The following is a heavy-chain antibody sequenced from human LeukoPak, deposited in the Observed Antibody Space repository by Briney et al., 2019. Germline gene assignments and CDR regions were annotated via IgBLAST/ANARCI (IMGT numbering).Heavy chain of an antibody. CDR1: RFTFSSYS. J-gene: IGHJ6*03. D-gene: IGHD4-17*01. CDR3: ARGPYGDSPVYYYYMDV. V-gene: IGHV3-21*01. CDR2: ISWNSFTI. Sequence: GGSLRLSCAASRFTFSSYSMNWVRQAPGKGLEWVSGISWNSFTIGYADSVKGRFTISRANAKNSLYLQMNSLRAEDTAVYYCARGPYGDSPVYYYYMDVWGKGTTVTVSS.